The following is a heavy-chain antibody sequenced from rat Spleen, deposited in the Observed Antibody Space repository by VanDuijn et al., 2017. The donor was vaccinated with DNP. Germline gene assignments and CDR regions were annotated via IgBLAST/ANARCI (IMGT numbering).Heavy chain of an antibody. Sequence: EVQLVESGGGLVQPGRSLKLSCAASGFSFSDYAMAWVRQAPGKGLEWVASITNTGDSTYYSDSVKGRFPISRDNAKSTLYLQMDRLRSEDTATYYCAGRPPPTRGPFDYWGQGVTVTVSS. CDR2: ITNTGDST. V-gene: IGHV5S23*01. J-gene: IGHJ2*01. CDR1: GFSFSDYA. D-gene: IGHD1-4*01. CDR3: AGRPPPTRGPFDY.